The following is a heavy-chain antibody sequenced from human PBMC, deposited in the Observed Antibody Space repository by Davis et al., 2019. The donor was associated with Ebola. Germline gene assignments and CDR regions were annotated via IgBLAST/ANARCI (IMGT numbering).Heavy chain of an antibody. Sequence: ASVKVSCKASGYSFKNYAISWVRQAPGQGLEWLGWIRTYDGNTNYAQKLQDRVTMTTDTSTTTVFMELTNLGSDDTAVYWCARGEGAPDFWGQGTLVTVSS. D-gene: IGHD1-26*01. CDR2: IRTYDGNT. V-gene: IGHV1-18*01. CDR1: GYSFKNYA. J-gene: IGHJ4*02. CDR3: ARGEGAPDF.